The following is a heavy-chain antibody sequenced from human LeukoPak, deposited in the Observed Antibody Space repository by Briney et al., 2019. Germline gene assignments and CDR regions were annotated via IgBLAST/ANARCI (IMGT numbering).Heavy chain of an antibody. CDR2: INRDGSGT. CDR1: GFTFSNYW. CDR3: ARDRDDGGFEH. D-gene: IGHD4-23*01. V-gene: IGHV3-7*01. Sequence: GGSLRLSRAASGFTFSNYWMSWVRQAAGKGLEWVANINRDGSGTEYVGSVKGRFTISRENAKNSVYLQMNSLRLEDTAVYYCARDRDDGGFEHWGQGTLVNVSS. J-gene: IGHJ4*02.